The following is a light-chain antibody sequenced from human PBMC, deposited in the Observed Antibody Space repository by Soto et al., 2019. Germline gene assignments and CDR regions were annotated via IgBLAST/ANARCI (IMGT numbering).Light chain of an antibody. CDR2: AAS. V-gene: IGKV1-39*01. Sequence: DIQMTQSPSSLSASVGDRVTITCRASQSITRFLNWYQQKPGKAPKLLIFAASSLQSGVPSRFSGSGSGTDFTLTISSLQPEDSATYYCQQNYSPPPITFGQGTRLE. CDR1: QSITRF. CDR3: QQNYSPPPIT. J-gene: IGKJ5*01.